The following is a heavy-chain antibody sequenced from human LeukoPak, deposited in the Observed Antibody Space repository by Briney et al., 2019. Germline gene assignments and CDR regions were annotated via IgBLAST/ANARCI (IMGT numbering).Heavy chain of an antibody. CDR2: IFYSGST. CDR3: ARLTDTYYDFWLHY. CDR1: GGSISSGSYY. V-gene: IGHV4-39*01. Sequence: SETLSLTCTVSGGSISSGSYYWGWIRQPPGKGLEWIGNIFYSGSTYYNPSLKSRVTISVDKSKNQFSLRLTSVTAADTAVYYCARLTDTYYDFWLHYWGQGTLVAVSS. J-gene: IGHJ4*02. D-gene: IGHD3-3*01.